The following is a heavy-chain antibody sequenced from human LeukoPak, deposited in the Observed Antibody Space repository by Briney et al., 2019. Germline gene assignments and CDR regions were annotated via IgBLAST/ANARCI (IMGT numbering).Heavy chain of an antibody. CDR1: GGPISSYY. CDR2: IYNSGST. V-gene: IGHV4-59*08. CDR3: ARARLNYYDSPDAFDI. J-gene: IGHJ3*02. D-gene: IGHD3-22*01. Sequence: SETLSLTCTVSGGPISSYYWSWIRQPPGKGLEWIGYIYNSGSTNYNPSLKSRVTISVDTSKNQFSLKLSSVTAADTAVYYCARARLNYYDSPDAFDIWGQGTMVTVSS.